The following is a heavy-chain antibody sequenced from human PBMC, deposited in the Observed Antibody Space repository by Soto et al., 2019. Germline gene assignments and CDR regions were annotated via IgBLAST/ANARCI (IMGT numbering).Heavy chain of an antibody. D-gene: IGHD3-10*01. CDR2: IYPGDSDT. CDR3: ARLPGVRGVFDGFNV. CDR1: GYSFAGYW. Sequence: GESLKISCKGSGYSFAGYWIGWVRQMPGKGLDWMGVIYPGDSDTRYSPSFHGQVTISADKSISTAYLQWSSLKASDTSMYFCARLPGVRGVFDGFNVWGQGTMVTVSS. V-gene: IGHV5-51*01. J-gene: IGHJ3*01.